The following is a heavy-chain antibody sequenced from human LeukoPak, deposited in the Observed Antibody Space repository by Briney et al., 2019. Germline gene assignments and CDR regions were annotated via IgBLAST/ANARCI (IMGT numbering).Heavy chain of an antibody. D-gene: IGHD6-19*01. CDR3: VRDGDSGWYPGDY. CDR1: GFTFSHYA. CDR2: ISYDASKK. Sequence: PGRSLRLSCAASGFTFSHYAIHWVRQAPGKGLEWVAVISYDASKKYYADSVKGRFTISRDYSAYLQMNSLRPEDTAVYYCVRDGDSGWYPGDYWGQGTLVTVSS. J-gene: IGHJ4*02. V-gene: IGHV3-30-3*01.